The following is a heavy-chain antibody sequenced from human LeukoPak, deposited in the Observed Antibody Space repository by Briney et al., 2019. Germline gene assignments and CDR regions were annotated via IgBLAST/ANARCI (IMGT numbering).Heavy chain of an antibody. CDR1: GYTFTSYY. D-gene: IGHD4-17*01. V-gene: IGHV1-46*01. CDR3: ARDDYGDYATDY. J-gene: IGHJ4*02. CDR2: INPSGGST. Sequence: ASVTVSCKASGYTFTSYYMHWVRQAPGQGLEWMGTINPSGGSTSYAQKFQGRVTMTRDTSTSTVYMVLSSLRSEDTAVYYCARDDYGDYATDYWGQGTLVTVSS.